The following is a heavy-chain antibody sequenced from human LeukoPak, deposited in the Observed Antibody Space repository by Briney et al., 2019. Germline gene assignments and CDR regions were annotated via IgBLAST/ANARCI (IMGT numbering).Heavy chain of an antibody. CDR3: AGFGELYLPY. J-gene: IGHJ4*02. CDR1: GFTFSSYA. Sequence: GGSLRLSCAASGFTFSSYAMHWVRQAPGKGLEWVAVISYDGSNKYYADSVKGRFTISRDNSKNTLYLQMNSLRAEDTAVYYCAGFGELYLPYWGQGTLVTVSS. V-gene: IGHV3-30-3*01. D-gene: IGHD3-10*01. CDR2: ISYDGSNK.